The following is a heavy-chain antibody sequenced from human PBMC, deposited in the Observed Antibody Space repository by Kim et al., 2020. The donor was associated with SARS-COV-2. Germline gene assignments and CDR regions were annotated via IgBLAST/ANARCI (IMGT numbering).Heavy chain of an antibody. CDR3: ARYSSSSPAHYFDP. CDR1: GGPITSDSYY. V-gene: IGHV4-39*01. J-gene: IGHJ5*02. D-gene: IGHD6-6*01. Sequence: SETLSLTCTVSGGPITSDSYYWGWIRQPPGKGLEWIGTIYYSGSTYCNPSLKSRVTITVDTSKSQFSLELSSVTAADTAVYYCARYSSSSPAHYFDPWG. CDR2: IYYSGST.